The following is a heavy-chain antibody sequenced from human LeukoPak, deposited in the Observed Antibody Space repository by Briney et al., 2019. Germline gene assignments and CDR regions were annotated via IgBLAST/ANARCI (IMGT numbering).Heavy chain of an antibody. Sequence: PSQTLSLTCTVSGGSISSGSYYWSWIRQPAGKGLEWIGRICTSGSTNYNPSLKRRVTISVDTSKNQFSLKLSSVTAADTAVYYCATGYSSSWYPYGMDVWGQGTTVTVSS. J-gene: IGHJ6*02. CDR3: ATGYSSSWYPYGMDV. CDR2: ICTSGST. V-gene: IGHV4-61*02. D-gene: IGHD6-13*01. CDR1: GGSISSGSYY.